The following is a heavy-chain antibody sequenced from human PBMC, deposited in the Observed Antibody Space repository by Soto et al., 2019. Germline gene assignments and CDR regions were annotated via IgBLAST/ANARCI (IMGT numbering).Heavy chain of an antibody. CDR2: ISSSGNT. CDR3: ARAPMVLTRSYFDS. J-gene: IGHJ4*02. CDR1: GGSISTYY. Sequence: SETLCLTCSVSGGSISTYYCNWIRQPPGKGLEWIGYISSSGNTNYNPSLKSRVSISVDTSKNQFSLNLTSVTAADTAVYYCARAPMVLTRSYFDSWGQGTPVTVSS. V-gene: IGHV4-59*01. D-gene: IGHD3-22*01.